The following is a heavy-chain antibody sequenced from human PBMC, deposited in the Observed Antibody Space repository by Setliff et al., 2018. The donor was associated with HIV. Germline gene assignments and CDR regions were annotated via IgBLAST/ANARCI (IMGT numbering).Heavy chain of an antibody. D-gene: IGHD3-22*01. CDR1: GGSFSGYY. Sequence: ETLSLTCAVYGGSFSGYYWSWIRQPPGKGLEWIGEINHSGSTNCNPSLKSRVTISVDTSKNQFSLKLSSVTAADTAVYYCARGGSDPYYSGSSGPYPPGYWGQGTLVTVSS. CDR3: ARGGSDPYYSGSSGPYPPGY. CDR2: INHSGST. J-gene: IGHJ4*02. V-gene: IGHV4-34*01.